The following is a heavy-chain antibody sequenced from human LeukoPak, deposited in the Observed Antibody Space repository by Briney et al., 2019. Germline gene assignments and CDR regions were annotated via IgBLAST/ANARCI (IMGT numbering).Heavy chain of an antibody. CDR1: GFTFSTYA. J-gene: IGHJ4*02. CDR2: IGGSGDFT. CDR3: AKADRGWGVITKD. D-gene: IGHD3-10*01. V-gene: IGHV3-23*01. Sequence: PGGSLRLSCAASGFTFSTYAMSWVRQAPGKGLEWVSAIGGSGDFTYYAEYVRGRFTISRDNSEKTLYLQMNSLRAEGTAVYYCAKADRGWGVITKDWGQGTLVTVSS.